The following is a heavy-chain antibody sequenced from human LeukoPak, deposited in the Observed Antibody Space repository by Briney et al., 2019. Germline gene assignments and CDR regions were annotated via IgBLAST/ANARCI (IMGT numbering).Heavy chain of an antibody. J-gene: IGHJ5*02. V-gene: IGHV1-18*01. CDR1: GYTFTSYG. CDR3: ARGRPESPFDP. CDR2: ISAYNGST. D-gene: IGHD1-1*01. Sequence: ASVKVSCKASGYTFTSYGISWVRQAPGHGLEWMGWISAYNGSTNYAQKLQGRVTMTTDTSTSTAYMELSSLRSDDTAIYCCARGRPESPFDPWGQGTLVTVSS.